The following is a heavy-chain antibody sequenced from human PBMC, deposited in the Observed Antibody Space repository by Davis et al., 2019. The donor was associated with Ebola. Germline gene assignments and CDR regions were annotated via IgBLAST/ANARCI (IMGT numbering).Heavy chain of an antibody. CDR3: ARRTALWRRVDY. J-gene: IGHJ4*02. D-gene: IGHD2-21*02. CDR2: IYYSGST. CDR1: GGSISSSSYY. V-gene: IGHV4-39*01. Sequence: MPGGSLRLSCTVSGGSISSSSYYWGWIRQPPGKGLEWIGSIYYSGSTYYNPSLKSRVTISVDTSKNQFSLRLSSVTAADTAVYYCARRTALWRRVDYWGQGTLVTVSS.